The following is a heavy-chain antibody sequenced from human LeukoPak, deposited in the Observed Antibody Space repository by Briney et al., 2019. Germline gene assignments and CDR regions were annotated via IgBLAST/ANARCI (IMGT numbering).Heavy chain of an antibody. V-gene: IGHV3-7*01. J-gene: IGHJ4*02. CDR2: IKQDGSEK. CDR1: GFTFSSYW. CDR3: ARDREDDILTGYYHFDY. Sequence: GGSLRLSCAASGFTFSSYWMSWVRQAPGKGLEWVANIKQDGSEKYYVDSVKGRFTISRDNAKNSLYLQMNSLRAEDTAVYYCARDREDDILTGYYHFDYWGQGTLVTVSS. D-gene: IGHD3-9*01.